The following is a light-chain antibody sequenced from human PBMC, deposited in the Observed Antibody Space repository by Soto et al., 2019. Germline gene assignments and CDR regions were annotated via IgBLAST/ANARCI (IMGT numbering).Light chain of an antibody. Sequence: QSVLTQPPSASGNPGQRVTISCSGSSSNIGSNYVYWYQQLPGTAPKLLIYRNNQRPSGVPDRFSGSKSGTSASLAISGLRSEDEADYYCAAWDDSLSAHNYVFGTGTKVTVL. V-gene: IGLV1-47*01. CDR1: SSNIGSNY. CDR2: RNN. J-gene: IGLJ1*01. CDR3: AAWDDSLSAHNYV.